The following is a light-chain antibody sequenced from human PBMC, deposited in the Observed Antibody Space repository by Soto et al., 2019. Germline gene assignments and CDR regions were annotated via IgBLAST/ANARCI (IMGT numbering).Light chain of an antibody. V-gene: IGKV3-15*01. CDR1: QSVTNN. Sequence: EIVMTQSPATLSVSPGERATLSCRASQSVTNNLAWYQQKPGQAPRLLIYDASTRATGVTPRFSGSGSGTEFTLTISSLQSEDFAVYYCQQYSDWPPFTFGPGTKVDIK. CDR3: QQYSDWPPFT. J-gene: IGKJ3*01. CDR2: DAS.